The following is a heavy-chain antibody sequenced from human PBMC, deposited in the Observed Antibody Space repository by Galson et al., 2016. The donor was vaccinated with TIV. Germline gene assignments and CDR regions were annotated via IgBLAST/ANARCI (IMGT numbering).Heavy chain of an antibody. Sequence: SVKVSCKASGDTFTSYPFNWVRQAPGQGLEWMGGIIPLFGTANYAQKFQGRVTVTADESTSTVYLDLSSLRSEDTSVYFCAKARNSDLYTYHYYYGIDVWGQGTTVTVSS. D-gene: IGHD1-14*01. CDR1: GDTFTSYP. J-gene: IGHJ6*02. CDR2: IIPLFGTA. CDR3: AKARNSDLYTYHYYYGIDV. V-gene: IGHV1-69*13.